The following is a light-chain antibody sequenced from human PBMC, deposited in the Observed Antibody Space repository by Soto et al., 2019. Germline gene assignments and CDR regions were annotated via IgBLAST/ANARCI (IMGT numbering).Light chain of an antibody. V-gene: IGKV1-5*03. CDR1: QSVDSW. CDR2: KAS. CDR3: QHSNDYSRM. Sequence: DIQMTQSPSTLSASIGDRVTITCRTSQSVDSWLAWYQQKPGKAPKLLIYKASSLQTGVPSRFSGSGSGTEFTLTISTLQPDDFATYYYQHSNDYSRMLGHGTKVEIK. J-gene: IGKJ1*01.